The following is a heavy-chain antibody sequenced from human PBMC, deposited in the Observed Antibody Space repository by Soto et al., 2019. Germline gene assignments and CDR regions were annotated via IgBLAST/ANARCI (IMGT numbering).Heavy chain of an antibody. CDR3: VRAPYYYDSSVY. CDR1: GYSFTSYW. CDR2: IYPGDSAI. J-gene: IGHJ4*02. Sequence: EVQLVQPGAEVKKPGESLKISCKGSGYSFTSYWIGWVRQMPGKGLEWMGIIYPGDSAIRYSPSFQGQVTISADKSITTAYLQWSSLKTSDTAMYYCVRAPYYYDSSVYWGQGTLVTVSS. V-gene: IGHV5-51*01. D-gene: IGHD3-22*01.